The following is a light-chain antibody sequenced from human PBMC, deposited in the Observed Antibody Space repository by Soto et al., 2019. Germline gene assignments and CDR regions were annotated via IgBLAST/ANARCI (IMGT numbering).Light chain of an antibody. CDR2: DAS. CDR1: QSVSSY. V-gene: IGKV3-11*01. J-gene: IGKJ1*01. CDR3: TQRSTWPWT. Sequence: EIVLTQSPATLSLSPGARATLSCRAGQSVSSYLAWYQQKPGQAPRLLIYDASNRATGIPARFSGSGSGTDFTPTISSLEPEDFAVYYCTQRSTWPWTSGKGTKVEIK.